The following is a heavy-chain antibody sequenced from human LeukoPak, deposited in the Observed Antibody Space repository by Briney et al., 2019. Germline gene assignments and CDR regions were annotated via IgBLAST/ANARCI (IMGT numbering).Heavy chain of an antibody. CDR2: INHSGST. CDR3: ARGRASSSSYFDY. V-gene: IGHV4-34*01. J-gene: IGHJ4*02. CDR1: GGSFSGYY. D-gene: IGHD6-6*01. Sequence: PSETLSLTCAVYGGSFSGYYWSWIRQPPGKGLEWIGEINHSGSTNYNPSLKSRVTISVDTSKNQFSLKLSSVTAADTAVYYCARGRASSSSYFDYWAREPWSPSPQ.